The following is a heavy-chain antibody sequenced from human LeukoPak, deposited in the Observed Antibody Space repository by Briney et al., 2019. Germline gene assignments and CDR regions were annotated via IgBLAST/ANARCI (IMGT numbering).Heavy chain of an antibody. CDR2: INAGNGNT. V-gene: IGHV1-3*01. Sequence: GASVKVSCKASGYTFISYAIHWVRQAPGQRLEWMGWINAGNGNTKYSQNFQDRVTIYRDTSASTAYMELSSLRSEDTAVYYCARAGGCGGDGSPHGMDMWGQGTTGT. CDR1: GYTFISYA. J-gene: IGHJ6*02. CDR3: ARAGGCGGDGSPHGMDM. D-gene: IGHD2-21*02.